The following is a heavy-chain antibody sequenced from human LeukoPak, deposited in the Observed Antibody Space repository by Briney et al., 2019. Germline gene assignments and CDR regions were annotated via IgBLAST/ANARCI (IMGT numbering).Heavy chain of an antibody. CDR3: ARRVGYCNSNGCPPFDY. CDR2: ISAYNGNT. J-gene: IGHJ4*02. D-gene: IGHD2/OR15-2a*01. CDR1: GYTFTSYG. Sequence: GASVKVSCKASGYTFTSYGISWVRQAPGQGLEWMGWISAYNGNTNYAQKLQGRVTMTTDTSTSTAYMELRSLRSDDTAVYYCARRVGYCNSNGCPPFDYWGQGTLVTVSS. V-gene: IGHV1-18*01.